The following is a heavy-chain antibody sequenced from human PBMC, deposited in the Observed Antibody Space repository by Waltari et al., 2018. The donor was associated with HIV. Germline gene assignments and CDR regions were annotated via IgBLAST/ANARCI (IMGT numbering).Heavy chain of an antibody. V-gene: IGHV3-23*01. CDR3: AKAPLGRWSEGGEGPSHLEY. CDR2: DSGRVWTS. CDR1: GFTFGSYA. D-gene: IGHD1-1*01. Sequence: EVQLLDSGGGLVQPGGSLRPSCVASGFTFGSYAMSWDRQAPGKGPKWGQGDSGRVWTSYCAGSSKCRFTTSRNNAKNALYLHKNVLGADDTAEYYGAKAPLGRWSEGGEGPSHLEYWGQRTQVTVSS. J-gene: IGHJ4*02.